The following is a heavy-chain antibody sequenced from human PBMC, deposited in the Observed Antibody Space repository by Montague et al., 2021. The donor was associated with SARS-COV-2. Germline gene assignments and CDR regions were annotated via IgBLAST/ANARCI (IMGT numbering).Heavy chain of an antibody. D-gene: IGHD2-21*02. CDR2: MYYSWST. V-gene: IGHV4-59*01. CDR1: GGSISSYY. J-gene: IGHJ3*02. CDR3: ARDFRVVVVTVLAFDI. Sequence: SETLSLTCTVSGGSISSYYWSWIRQPPGKGLEWIGYMYYSWSTNYNPSLKSRVTISVDTSKNQFSLKLSSVTAADTAVYYSARDFRVVVVTVLAFDIWGQGTMVTVSS.